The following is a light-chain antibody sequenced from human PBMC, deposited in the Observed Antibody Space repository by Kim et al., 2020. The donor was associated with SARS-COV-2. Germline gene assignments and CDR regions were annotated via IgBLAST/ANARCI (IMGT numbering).Light chain of an antibody. CDR1: SSDVGGYNF. CDR3: SSYTSSSAYV. CDR2: DVG. Sequence: GQSITISCTGTSSDVGGYNFVSWYQQHPGKAPKVMIYDVGNRPSGVSNRFSGSKSGNTASLTISGLQAEDEADYCCSSYTSSSAYVFGTGAKVTVL. J-gene: IGLJ1*01. V-gene: IGLV2-14*03.